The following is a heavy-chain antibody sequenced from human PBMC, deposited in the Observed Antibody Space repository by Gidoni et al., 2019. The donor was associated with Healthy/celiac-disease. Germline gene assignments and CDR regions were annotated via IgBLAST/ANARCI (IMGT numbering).Heavy chain of an antibody. Sequence: QVQLQEAGPGLVKPSQTLSLTCTVSGGSISSGDYYWSWIRQPPGKGLEWIVYIYYSGSTYYNPSLKSRVTISVDTSKNQFSLKLSSVTAADTAVYYCARDGGYSYGYDYWGQGTLVTVSS. CDR3: ARDGGYSYGYDY. V-gene: IGHV4-30-4*01. J-gene: IGHJ4*02. D-gene: IGHD5-18*01. CDR2: IYYSGST. CDR1: GGSISSGDYY.